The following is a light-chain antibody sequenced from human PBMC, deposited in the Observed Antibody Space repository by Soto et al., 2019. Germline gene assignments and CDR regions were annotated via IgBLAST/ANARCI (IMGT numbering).Light chain of an antibody. J-gene: IGKJ4*01. Sequence: DIQMTQSPSTLSASVGDRVTITCRASQSTSSWLAWYQQRPGRAPEVLIYDASSLESGVPSRFSGSGSGTEFTLTISSLQPDEFATYYCQQYNSYPVTFGGGTKVEIK. CDR3: QQYNSYPVT. CDR1: QSTSSW. CDR2: DAS. V-gene: IGKV1-5*01.